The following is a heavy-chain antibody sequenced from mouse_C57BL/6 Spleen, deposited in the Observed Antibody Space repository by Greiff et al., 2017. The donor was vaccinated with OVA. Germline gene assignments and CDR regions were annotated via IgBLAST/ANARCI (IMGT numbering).Heavy chain of an antibody. CDR3: ARDYGNYGFAY. V-gene: IGHV1-54*01. D-gene: IGHD2-1*01. J-gene: IGHJ3*01. Sequence: QVQLKQSGAELVRPGTSVKVSCKASGYAFTNYLIEWVKQRPGQGLEWIGVINPGSGGTNYNEKFKGKATLTADKSSSTAYMQLSSLTSEDSAVYFCARDYGNYGFAYWGQGTLVTVSA. CDR1: GYAFTNYL. CDR2: INPGSGGT.